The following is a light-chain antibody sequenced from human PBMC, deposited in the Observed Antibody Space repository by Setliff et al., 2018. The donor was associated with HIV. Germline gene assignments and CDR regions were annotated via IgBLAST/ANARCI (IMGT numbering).Light chain of an antibody. J-gene: IGLJ1*01. CDR1: SSDVGIYNL. Sequence: PASVSGSPGQSIAISCTGTSSDVGIYNLVSWYQHHPGKAPKLIIYEVNKRPSGVSNRFSSSKSGNTASLTISGLQPEDETDYYCCSYTTYSTYVFGTGTKVTVL. V-gene: IGLV2-23*02. CDR2: EVN. CDR3: CSYTTYSTYV.